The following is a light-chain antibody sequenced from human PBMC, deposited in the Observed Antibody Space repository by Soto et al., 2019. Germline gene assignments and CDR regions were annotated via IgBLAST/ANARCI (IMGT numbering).Light chain of an antibody. CDR3: QSYDNILSAVV. Sequence: QSVLTQPPSASGTPGQRVTISCSGSSSNIGSNYVYWYQQLPGTAPKLLIYSNNQRPSGVPDRFSGSKSGTSVSLAIAGLQAEDEGDYYCQSYDNILSAVVFGGGTKVTVL. CDR1: SSNIGSNY. J-gene: IGLJ2*01. V-gene: IGLV1-47*02. CDR2: SNN.